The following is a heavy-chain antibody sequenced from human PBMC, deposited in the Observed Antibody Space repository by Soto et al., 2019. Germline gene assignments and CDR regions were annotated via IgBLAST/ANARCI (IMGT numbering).Heavy chain of an antibody. CDR1: GGTFSSYT. CDR3: ATGSARDAFDI. V-gene: IGHV1-69*02. Sequence: QVQLVQSGAEVQKPGSSVKVSCKASGGTFSSYTISWVRQAPGQGLEWMGRIIPILGIANYAQKFQGRVTITADKSTSTAYMELSSLRSEDTAVYYCATGSARDAFDIWGQGTMVTVSS. D-gene: IGHD6-6*01. J-gene: IGHJ3*02. CDR2: IIPILGIA.